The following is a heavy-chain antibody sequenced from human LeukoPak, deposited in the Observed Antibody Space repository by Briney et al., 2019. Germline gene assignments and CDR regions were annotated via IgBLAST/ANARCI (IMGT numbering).Heavy chain of an antibody. Sequence: AGGSLRLSCAASGFTFSSYELNWVRQAPGKGLEWVSYITSSGSTIYYADSVKGRFTISRDNAKNSVYLQMSSLRAEDTAVYYCARAAAGTKGYFDYWGQGTLVTVSS. CDR3: ARAAAGTKGYFDY. CDR1: GFTFSSYE. CDR2: ITSSGSTI. J-gene: IGHJ4*02. D-gene: IGHD6-13*01. V-gene: IGHV3-48*03.